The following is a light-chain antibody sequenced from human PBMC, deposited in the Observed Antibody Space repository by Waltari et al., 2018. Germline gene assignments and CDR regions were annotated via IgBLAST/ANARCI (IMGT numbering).Light chain of an antibody. V-gene: IGKV3-20*01. J-gene: IGKJ5*01. CDR3: QQYGSSPIT. Sequence: EIVLTQCPGTLSLSPGGRATLSCRASQSVSSNYSAWYQQKPGQAPRLLIYGASGRATGIPDRFSGSGSGTDFTFTVSRLEPEDFAVYFCQQYGSSPITFGQGTRLEIK. CDR1: QSVSSNY. CDR2: GAS.